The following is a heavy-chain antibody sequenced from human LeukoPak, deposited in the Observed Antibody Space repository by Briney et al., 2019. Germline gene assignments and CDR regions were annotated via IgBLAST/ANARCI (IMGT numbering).Heavy chain of an antibody. CDR1: GGSISSGSYY. V-gene: IGHV4-61*02. Sequence: SETLSLTCTVSGGSISSGSYYWSWIRQPVGKGLEWIGRIYTSGSTNYNPSLKSRVTMSVDTSKNQFSLKLSSVTAADTAVYYCARAPPLIAVGNYFDYWGQGTLVTVSS. J-gene: IGHJ4*02. D-gene: IGHD6-19*01. CDR2: IYTSGST. CDR3: ARAPPLIAVGNYFDY.